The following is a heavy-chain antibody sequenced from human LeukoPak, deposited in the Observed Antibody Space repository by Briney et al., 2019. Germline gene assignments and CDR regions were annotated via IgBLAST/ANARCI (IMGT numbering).Heavy chain of an antibody. Sequence: GGSLRLSCAASGFTVSSNYMSWVRQAPGKGLEWVSVIYSGGSTYYADSVKGRFTISRDNSKNTLYLQMNSLRAEDTTVYYCARGSGWRSYYYYYGMDVWGQGTTVTVSS. J-gene: IGHJ6*02. CDR2: IYSGGST. V-gene: IGHV3-66*02. CDR1: GFTVSSNY. CDR3: ARGSGWRSYYYYYGMDV. D-gene: IGHD6-19*01.